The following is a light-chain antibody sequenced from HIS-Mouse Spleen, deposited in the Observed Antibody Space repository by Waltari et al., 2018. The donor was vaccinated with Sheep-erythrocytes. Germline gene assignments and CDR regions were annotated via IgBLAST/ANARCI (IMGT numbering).Light chain of an antibody. CDR2: EVS. V-gene: IGLV2-8*01. CDR1: SSDVGGYND. Sequence: QSALTQPPSASGSPGQSVTISCTGTSSDVGGYNDVSWYQQHPGKAPKLMIYEVSKPPSGFQVGFSGSRLGNTASLTVSGLKAEDEADYYCSSYAGSNNWVFGGGTKLTVL. J-gene: IGLJ3*02. CDR3: SSYAGSNNWV.